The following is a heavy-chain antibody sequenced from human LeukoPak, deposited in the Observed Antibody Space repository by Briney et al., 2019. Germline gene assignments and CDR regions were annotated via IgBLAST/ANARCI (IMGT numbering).Heavy chain of an antibody. D-gene: IGHD6-19*01. CDR2: ISDSGGST. J-gene: IGHJ5*02. CDR1: GFTFNNYD. CDR3: AKDLSRAVAADWFDP. V-gene: IGHV3-23*01. Sequence: PGGSLRVFCAASGFTFNNYDMSWVRQAPGKGLEWVSSISDSGGSTYYADSVKGRFTTSRDNSKNTLYLQMTNLRAADTAVYYCAKDLSRAVAADWFDPWDQGSLVTVSS.